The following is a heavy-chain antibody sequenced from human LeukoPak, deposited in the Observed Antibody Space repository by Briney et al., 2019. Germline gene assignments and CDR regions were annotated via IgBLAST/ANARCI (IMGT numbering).Heavy chain of an antibody. D-gene: IGHD4-17*01. CDR1: GGSISSSNW. J-gene: IGHJ4*02. CDR3: ARTGDYGDPGANY. V-gene: IGHV4-4*02. CDR2: IYHSGST. Sequence: PSETLSLTCAVSGGSISSSNWWSWVRQPPGKGLEWIGEIYHSGSTNYNPSLKSRVTISVDKSKNQFSLKLSSVTAADTAVYYCARTGDYGDPGANYWGQGTLVTVSS.